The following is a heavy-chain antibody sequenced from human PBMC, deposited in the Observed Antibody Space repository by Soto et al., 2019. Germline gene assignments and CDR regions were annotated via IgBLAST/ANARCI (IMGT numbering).Heavy chain of an antibody. V-gene: IGHV1-18*01. Sequence: GKGLEWKGWISAYNGNTNYAQKLQGRVNMTTDTSTSTAYMELRSLRSDDTAVYYCARDLVTANRSTCYYFSFLAVRVNGTTVPVSS. D-gene: IGHD3-16*01. J-gene: IGHJ6*03. CDR2: ISAYNGNT. CDR3: ARDLVTANRSTCYYFSFLAV.